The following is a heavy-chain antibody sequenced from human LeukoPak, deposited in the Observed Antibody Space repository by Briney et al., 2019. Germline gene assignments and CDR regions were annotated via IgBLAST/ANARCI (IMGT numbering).Heavy chain of an antibody. CDR1: GSTFNNYA. V-gene: IGHV3-23*01. CDR3: GRDWKLDY. Sequence: QPGGSLRLSCAASGSTFNNYAMTWVRQAPGKGLEWVSAIGDNGGDTKYAVSVKGRFTISRDNSRSALYLQMNTLRVEDTAIYYCGRDWKLDYWGQGTLVTVSS. J-gene: IGHJ4*02. CDR2: IGDNGGDT. D-gene: IGHD1-1*01.